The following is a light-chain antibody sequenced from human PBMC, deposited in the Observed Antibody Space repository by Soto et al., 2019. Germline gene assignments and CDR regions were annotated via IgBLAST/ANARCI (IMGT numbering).Light chain of an antibody. V-gene: IGKV3-20*01. Sequence: IVLTQSPGILSLSPGDRSTLSCRASQSVSSSYLAWYQQKPGQAPRLLIYGASSRATGIPDRFSGSGSGTDFTLTISRLEPEDFAVYYCQQYGSSPRTFGQGTKVDIK. CDR3: QQYGSSPRT. CDR2: GAS. CDR1: QSVSSSY. J-gene: IGKJ1*01.